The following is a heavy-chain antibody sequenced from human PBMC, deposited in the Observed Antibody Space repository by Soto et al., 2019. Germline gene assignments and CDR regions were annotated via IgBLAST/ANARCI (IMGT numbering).Heavy chain of an antibody. V-gene: IGHV4-59*01. CDR1: GGSISSYY. Sequence: SETLSLTCTVSGGSISSYYWSWIRQPPGKGLEWIGYIYYSGSTNYNPSLKSRVTISVDTSKNQFSLKLSSVTAADTAVYYCARVNILTGYYMRNWFDPWGQGTLVTVSS. CDR2: IYYSGST. CDR3: ARVNILTGYYMRNWFDP. D-gene: IGHD3-9*01. J-gene: IGHJ5*02.